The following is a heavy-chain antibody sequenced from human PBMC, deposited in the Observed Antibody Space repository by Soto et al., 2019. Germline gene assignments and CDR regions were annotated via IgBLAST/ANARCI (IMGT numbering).Heavy chain of an antibody. J-gene: IGHJ4*02. CDR1: GGTFSSYA. Sequence: GASVKVSCKASGGTFSSYAISWVRQAPGQGLEWMGWINPNSGGTNYAQKFQGRVTMTRDTSISTAYMELSSLRASDTAMYYCARQIYDSDTGPNFQYYFDSWGQGTPVTVSS. CDR2: INPNSGGT. V-gene: IGHV1-2*02. CDR3: ARQIYDSDTGPNFQYYFDS. D-gene: IGHD3-22*01.